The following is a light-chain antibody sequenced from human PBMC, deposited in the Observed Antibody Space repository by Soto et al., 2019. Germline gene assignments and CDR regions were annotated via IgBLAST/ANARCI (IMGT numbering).Light chain of an antibody. CDR1: SSDVGGYNY. J-gene: IGLJ2*01. CDR3: QSYDTSLSVAV. V-gene: IGLV2-14*01. CDR2: EVS. Sequence: QTVVTQPASVSGSPGQSITISCTGTSSDVGGYNYVSWYQHHPGKAPKLMIYEVSNRPSGVSDRFSGSRSGNTASLTISGLQADDEADYYCQSYDTSLSVAVFGGGTKLTVL.